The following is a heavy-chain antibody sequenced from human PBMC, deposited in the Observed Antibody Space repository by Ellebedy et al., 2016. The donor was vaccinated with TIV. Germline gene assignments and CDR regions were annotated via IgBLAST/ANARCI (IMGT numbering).Heavy chain of an antibody. CDR1: GFTFSTYA. Sequence: GGSLRLSCAASGFTFSTYAMSWVRQTPGKGLEWVSVISGSGGDTSYTDSVKGRFTISRDNAKNTLYLQMHSLRAEDTAVYYCAKSHDSSGYHYVGAFDIWGLGTMVTPSS. D-gene: IGHD3-22*01. J-gene: IGHJ3*02. V-gene: IGHV3-23*01. CDR2: ISGSGGDT. CDR3: AKSHDSSGYHYVGAFDI.